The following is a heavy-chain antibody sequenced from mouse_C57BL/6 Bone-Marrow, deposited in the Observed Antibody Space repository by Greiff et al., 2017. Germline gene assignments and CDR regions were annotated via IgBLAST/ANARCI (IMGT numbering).Heavy chain of an antibody. CDR1: GYAFSSYW. D-gene: IGHD1-1*01. CDR3: AREIYYYCSRYFDV. J-gene: IGHJ1*03. Sequence: QVQLQQSGAELVKPGASVKISCKASGYAFSSYWMNWVKQRPGKGLEWIGQIYPGDGDTNYNGKFKGKATLTADKSSSTAYMQLSSLTSEDSAVYFGAREIYYYCSRYFDVWGTGTTVTVSS. CDR2: IYPGDGDT. V-gene: IGHV1-80*01.